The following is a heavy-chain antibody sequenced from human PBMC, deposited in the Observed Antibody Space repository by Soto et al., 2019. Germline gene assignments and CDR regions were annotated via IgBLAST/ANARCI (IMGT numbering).Heavy chain of an antibody. Sequence: SETLSLTCTVSGGSISSYYWSWIRQPPGKGLEWIGYIYYSGSTNYNPSLKSRVTISVDTSKNQFSLKLSSVTAADTAVYYCARYGSGSSVWFDPWGQGTLVTV. V-gene: IGHV4-59*01. D-gene: IGHD3-10*01. CDR2: IYYSGST. J-gene: IGHJ5*02. CDR3: ARYGSGSSVWFDP. CDR1: GGSISSYY.